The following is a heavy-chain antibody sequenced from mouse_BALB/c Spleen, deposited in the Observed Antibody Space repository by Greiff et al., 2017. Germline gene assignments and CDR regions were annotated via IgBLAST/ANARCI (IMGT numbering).Heavy chain of an antibody. CDR3: ARAIEGYYYAMDY. J-gene: IGHJ4*01. CDR1: GFNIKDYY. V-gene: IGHV14-1*02. CDR2: IDPENGNT. Sequence: VQLQQSGAELVRPGALVKLSCKASGFNIKDYYMHWVKQRPEQGLEWIGWIDPENGNTIYDPKFQGKASITADTSSNTAYLQLSSLTSEDTAVYYCARAIEGYYYAMDYWGQGTSVTVSS.